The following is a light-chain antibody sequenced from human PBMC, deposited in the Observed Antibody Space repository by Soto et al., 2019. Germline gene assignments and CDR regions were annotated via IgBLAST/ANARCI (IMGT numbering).Light chain of an antibody. CDR3: QQYNNWPRT. J-gene: IGKJ5*01. CDR2: GAS. CDR1: QSVSSY. V-gene: IGKV3-15*01. Sequence: EIVFTQSPATLSLSPGERATLSCRASQSVSSYLAWYQQKPGQAPRLLIYGASTRATGIPARFSGSGSGTEFTLTIGSLQSEDFAVYYCQQYNNWPRTFGQGTRLE.